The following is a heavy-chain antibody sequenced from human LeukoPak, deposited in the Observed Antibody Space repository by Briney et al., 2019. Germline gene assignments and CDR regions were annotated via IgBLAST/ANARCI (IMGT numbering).Heavy chain of an antibody. CDR2: INVKSGGT. J-gene: IGHJ1*01. D-gene: IGHD2-2*03. V-gene: IGHV1-2*02. CDR3: ARGTGYCSTTTCYGAPEYFQY. CDR1: GYTFTGYY. Sequence: ASVKVSCKASGYTFTGYYMHWVRQAPGQGLECMGWINVKSGGTNYAQKLQGRVTMTRDTSISTAYMELSRLTSDDTAIYYCARGTGYCSTTTCYGAPEYFQYWGQGTLVTVSS.